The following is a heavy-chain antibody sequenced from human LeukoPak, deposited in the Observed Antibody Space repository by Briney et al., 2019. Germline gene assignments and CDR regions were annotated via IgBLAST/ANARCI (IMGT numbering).Heavy chain of an antibody. J-gene: IGHJ4*02. D-gene: IGHD1-26*01. CDR3: ARGGSYFDY. V-gene: IGHV3-21*01. CDR1: GFTFSSYN. CDR2: ISSSSNYI. Sequence: PGRSLKLSCAASGFTFSSYNMNWVRQAPGKGLEWVASISSSSNYIYYVDSVKGRFTISRDNAKNSLYLQMNSLRAEDTAVYYCARGGSYFDYWGQGTLVTVSS.